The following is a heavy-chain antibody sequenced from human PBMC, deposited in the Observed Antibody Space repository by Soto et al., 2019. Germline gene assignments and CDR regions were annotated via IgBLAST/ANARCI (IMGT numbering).Heavy chain of an antibody. Sequence: SETLSITCTVSGGSISSSSYYWGWIRQPPGKGLEWIGSIYYSGSTYYNPSLKSRVTISVDTSKNQFSLKLSSVAAADTAVYYCARLGELLYCFDPWGQVTL. CDR1: GGSISSSSYY. D-gene: IGHD2-2*01. V-gene: IGHV4-39*01. J-gene: IGHJ5*02. CDR2: IYYSGST. CDR3: ARLGELLYCFDP.